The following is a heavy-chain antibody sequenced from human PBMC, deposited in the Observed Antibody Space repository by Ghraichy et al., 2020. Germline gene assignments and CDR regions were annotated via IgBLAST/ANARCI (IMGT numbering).Heavy chain of an antibody. CDR3: IRGVAAAGTSVDY. D-gene: IGHD6-25*01. J-gene: IGHJ4*02. CDR1: GFSFGSYW. V-gene: IGHV3-7*03. CDR2: IKEDGSEL. Sequence: WGSLRLSCKASGFSFGSYWMGWVRQAPGKGLEWVANIKEDGSELYYVDSVKGRFTISRDNAKRSLFLQMSSLRGDDTAVYYCIRGVAAAGTSVDYWGQGALVTVSS.